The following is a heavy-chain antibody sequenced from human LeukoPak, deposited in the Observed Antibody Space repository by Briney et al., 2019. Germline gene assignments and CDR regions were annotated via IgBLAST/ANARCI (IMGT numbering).Heavy chain of an antibody. Sequence: SGGSLRLSCAASGFTFSSDAMNWVRQAPGKGLEWVSVISGSGGNTYYADSVKGRFTISRDNSKNTLYLQMNSLRAEDTAVYYCAKDCLSRTAMLSFDYWGQGTLVTVSS. CDR3: AKDCLSRTAMLSFDY. CDR1: GFTFSSDA. V-gene: IGHV3-23*01. D-gene: IGHD5-18*01. CDR2: ISGSGGNT. J-gene: IGHJ4*02.